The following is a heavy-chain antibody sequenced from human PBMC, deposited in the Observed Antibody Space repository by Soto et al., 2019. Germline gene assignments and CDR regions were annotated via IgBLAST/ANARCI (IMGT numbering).Heavy chain of an antibody. CDR3: ARHLYDYVWGSYRH. Sequence: QVQLVQSGAEVKETGSSVKVSCTSSGYIFKNYAVTWLRQAPGQGLEWMGGIIPVFGTPDYSQKFRGRVTIPADESTSTVYMELRSLTSEDTAVYYCARHLYDYVWGSYRHWGQGTLVTVSS. CDR2: IIPVFGTP. CDR1: GYIFKNYA. V-gene: IGHV1-69*01. D-gene: IGHD3-16*02. J-gene: IGHJ4*02.